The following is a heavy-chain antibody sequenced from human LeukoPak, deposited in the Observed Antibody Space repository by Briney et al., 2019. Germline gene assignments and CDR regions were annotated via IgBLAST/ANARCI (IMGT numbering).Heavy chain of an antibody. J-gene: IGHJ4*02. D-gene: IGHD6-19*01. CDR1: GFTFSSSW. Sequence: PGGSLRLSCAASGFTFSSSWMSWVRQAPGKGLEWMANIKQDGSEKYYVESVKGRFTISRDNTKNSLYLQMDSLTAEDTAVYYCVRISTAVAGADYWGQGTLVTVSS. V-gene: IGHV3-7*01. CDR3: VRISTAVAGADY. CDR2: IKQDGSEK.